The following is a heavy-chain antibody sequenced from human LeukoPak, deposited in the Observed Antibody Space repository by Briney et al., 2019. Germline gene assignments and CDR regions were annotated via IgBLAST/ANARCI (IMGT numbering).Heavy chain of an antibody. CDR2: ISTHNGNT. CDR3: ARDSASRGYSYGSGKYFDN. D-gene: IGHD5-12*01. Sequence: ASVKVSCKASGYTLTSYGISWVRQAPGQGLEWMGWISTHNGNTNYAQHLQGRVTMTTDTSTSTAYMELRSLTSDDTAIYFCARDSASRGYSYGSGKYFDNWGQGTLVTVSS. CDR1: GYTLTSYG. V-gene: IGHV1-18*01. J-gene: IGHJ4*02.